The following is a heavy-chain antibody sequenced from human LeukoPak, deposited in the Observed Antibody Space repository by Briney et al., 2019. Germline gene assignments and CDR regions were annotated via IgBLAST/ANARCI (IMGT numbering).Heavy chain of an antibody. V-gene: IGHV3-30*18. CDR2: ISYDGSNK. Sequence: PGGSLRLSCAASGFTFSIYGMHWVRQAPGKGLEWVAVISYDGSNKYCADSVKGRFTISRDNSKNTLYLQMNSLRAEDTAVYYCAKDFDILTGLTHYWGQGTLVTVSS. CDR1: GFTFSIYG. J-gene: IGHJ4*02. D-gene: IGHD3-9*01. CDR3: AKDFDILTGLTHY.